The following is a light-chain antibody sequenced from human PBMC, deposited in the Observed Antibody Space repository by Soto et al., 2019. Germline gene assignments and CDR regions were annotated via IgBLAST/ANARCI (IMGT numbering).Light chain of an antibody. CDR1: SSNLGAGYD. V-gene: IGLV1-40*01. J-gene: IGLJ1*01. CDR2: GNR. Sequence: QSALTQPASVSGSPGQSITISCTGSSSNLGAGYDVHWYQLLPGTAPKLLIYGNRNRPSGVPDRFSGSKSGTSASLAITGLQAEDEADYYCQSYDNSLGVCYVFGTGTKVTVL. CDR3: QSYDNSLGVCYV.